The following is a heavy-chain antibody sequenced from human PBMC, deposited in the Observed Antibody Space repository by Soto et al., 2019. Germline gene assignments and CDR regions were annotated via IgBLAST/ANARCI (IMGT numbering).Heavy chain of an antibody. J-gene: IGHJ6*02. Sequence: GGSLSLSCAASGFPFDNYDMHWVRQATGKGLEWVSAISTTGDTYYPGSVKGRFTISRENAKNSLYLQMNGLRAGDTAVYFCARASMVRGVSYYFYGMDVWGQGTTVTVSS. D-gene: IGHD3-10*01. CDR3: ARASMVRGVSYYFYGMDV. CDR1: GFPFDNYD. CDR2: ISTTGDT. V-gene: IGHV3-13*04.